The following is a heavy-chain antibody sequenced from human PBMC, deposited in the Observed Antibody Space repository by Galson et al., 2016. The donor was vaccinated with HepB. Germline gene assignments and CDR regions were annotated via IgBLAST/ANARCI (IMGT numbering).Heavy chain of an antibody. Sequence: SETLSLTCTVSGGSISNYYWSWIRQPPGKGLEWIGYIYGSGNTNYNPSLKSRVTLSLDTSKNQFSLKLSSVTAADTAVYYCARSGTYYIFDFWGQGTLVTVSS. D-gene: IGHD3-22*01. J-gene: IGHJ4*02. V-gene: IGHV4-59*01. CDR2: IYGSGNT. CDR1: GGSISNYY. CDR3: ARSGTYYIFDF.